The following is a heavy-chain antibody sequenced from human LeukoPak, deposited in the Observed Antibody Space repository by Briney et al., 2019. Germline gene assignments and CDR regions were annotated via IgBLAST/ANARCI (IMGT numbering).Heavy chain of an antibody. CDR2: ISYDESNK. V-gene: IGHV3-30-3*01. CDR1: GFTFSSYA. Sequence: GGSLRLSCAASGFTFSSYAMHWVRQAPGKGLEWVAVISYDESNKYYADSVKGRFTISRDNSKNTLYLQMNSLRAEDTAVYYCARGGDYDILTGPHYYYGMDVWGQGTTVTVSS. D-gene: IGHD3-9*01. CDR3: ARGGDYDILTGPHYYYGMDV. J-gene: IGHJ6*02.